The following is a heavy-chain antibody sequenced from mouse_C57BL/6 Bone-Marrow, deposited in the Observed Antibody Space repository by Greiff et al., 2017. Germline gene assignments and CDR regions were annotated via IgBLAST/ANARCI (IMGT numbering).Heavy chain of an antibody. J-gene: IGHJ4*01. CDR3: ARGDGSSPYAMDY. CDR1: GYTFTSYG. Sequence: QVQLQQSGAELARPGASVKLSCKASGYTFTSYGISWVKQRTEQGLEWIGEIYPRSGNTYYNEKFKGKATLTADKSSSTAYMELRSLTSEDSAVYFCARGDGSSPYAMDYWGQGTSVTVSS. V-gene: IGHV1-81*01. CDR2: IYPRSGNT. D-gene: IGHD1-1*01.